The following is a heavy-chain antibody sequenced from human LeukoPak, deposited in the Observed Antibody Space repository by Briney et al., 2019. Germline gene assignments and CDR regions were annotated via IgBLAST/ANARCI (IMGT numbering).Heavy chain of an antibody. J-gene: IGHJ4*02. CDR2: IYYSGDT. D-gene: IGHD3-22*01. V-gene: IGHV4-61*01. CDR3: ARDPSGYFNY. Sequence: ETLSLTCTVSGGSVSSGNYYWSWIRQPPGEGLEWIGYIYYSGDTNYNPSLKGRVTISVDTSKNQVSLKLSSVTAADTAVYYCARDPSGYFNYWGQGTLVTVSS. CDR1: GGSVSSGNYY.